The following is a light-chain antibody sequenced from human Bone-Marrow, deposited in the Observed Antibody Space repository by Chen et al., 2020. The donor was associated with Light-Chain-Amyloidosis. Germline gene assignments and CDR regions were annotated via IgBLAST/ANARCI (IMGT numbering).Light chain of an antibody. CDR3: MQGIHVPLT. J-gene: IGKJ4*01. CDR1: QSLLHSDGKTY. Sequence: DIVLTQTPLSLSVTPGQPASISCKSSQSLLHSDGKTYLYWYLQKPGQSPQLLIYEVSSRLSGVPDRFRGSGSGTDFTLKISRVEAEDVGVYYCMQGIHVPLTFGGGTKVEIK. CDR2: EVS. V-gene: IGKV2-29*03.